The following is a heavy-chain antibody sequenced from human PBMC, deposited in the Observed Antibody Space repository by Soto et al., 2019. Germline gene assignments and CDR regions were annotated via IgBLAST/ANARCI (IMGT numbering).Heavy chain of an antibody. CDR2: IYWDDDK. J-gene: IGHJ4*02. Sequence: QITLRESGPALVKPTQTLTLTCTFSGFSLTTSGEGVGWIRQPPGKAPEWLALIYWDDDKRYSPSLKNRLTSSGDTSRSQVVLTMTNMDPVDTATYSCAHRKKTVIVATYFDYWGQGTLVTVSS. CDR1: GFSLTTSGEG. CDR3: AHRKKTVIVATYFDY. D-gene: IGHD1-1*01. V-gene: IGHV2-5*02.